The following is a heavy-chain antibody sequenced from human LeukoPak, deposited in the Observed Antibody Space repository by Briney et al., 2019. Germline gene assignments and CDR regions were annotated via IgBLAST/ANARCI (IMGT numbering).Heavy chain of an antibody. J-gene: IGHJ5*02. CDR3: ASIGYCSSTSCAPIP. Sequence: SLRLSCAASGFTFSSYGMHWVRQAPGKGLEWVAVISYDGSNKYYADSVKGRFTISRDNAKNSLYLQMNSLRAEDTSLYHCASIGYCSSTSCAPIPWGQGTLVTVSS. CDR2: ISYDGSNK. CDR1: GFTFSSYG. V-gene: IGHV3-30*03. D-gene: IGHD2-2*01.